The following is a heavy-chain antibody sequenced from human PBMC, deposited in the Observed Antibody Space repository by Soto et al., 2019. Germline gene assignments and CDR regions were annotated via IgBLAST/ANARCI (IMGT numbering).Heavy chain of an antibody. V-gene: IGHV4-59*08. CDR1: GGSISSYY. CDR3: ASLLNDYGDYALDY. J-gene: IGHJ4*02. D-gene: IGHD4-17*01. CDR2: IYYSGSI. Sequence: SETLSLTCTVSGGSISSYYWSWIRQPPGKGLDWIGYIYYSGSINYNPSLKSRVTISVDTSRNQFSLKLSSVTAADTAVYYCASLLNDYGDYALDYWGQGTLVTVSS.